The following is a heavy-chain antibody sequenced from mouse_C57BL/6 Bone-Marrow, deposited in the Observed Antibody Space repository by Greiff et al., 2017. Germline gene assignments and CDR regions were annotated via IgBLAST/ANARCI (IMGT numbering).Heavy chain of an antibody. J-gene: IGHJ1*01. CDR2: IFPGAGRT. Sequence: VQLQPSGADLVKPGASLKLSCKSSDYTFPNYDLHWVRQRPEQGLEWIGWIFPGAGRTEYNVRFKGKATLTTDNSSSTAYMPPGRRTSEDSAVYFCGRSPAYGSRWYLDVWGAGTTVTVSS. CDR1: DYTFPNYD. D-gene: IGHD1-1*01. CDR3: GRSPAYGSRWYLDV. V-gene: IGHV1-85*01.